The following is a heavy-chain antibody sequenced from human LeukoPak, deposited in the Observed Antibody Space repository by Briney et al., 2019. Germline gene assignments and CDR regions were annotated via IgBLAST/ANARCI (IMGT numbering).Heavy chain of an antibody. CDR1: GFTFSSYA. CDR3: AKDREGSSWTEYYFDY. Sequence: GRSLRLSCAASGFTFSSYAMHWVRQAPGKGLEWVAVISYDGSNKYYADSVKGRFTISRDNSKNTLYLQMNSLRAEDTAVYYCAKDREGSSWTEYYFDYWGQGTLVTVSS. V-gene: IGHV3-30-3*01. D-gene: IGHD6-13*01. CDR2: ISYDGSNK. J-gene: IGHJ4*02.